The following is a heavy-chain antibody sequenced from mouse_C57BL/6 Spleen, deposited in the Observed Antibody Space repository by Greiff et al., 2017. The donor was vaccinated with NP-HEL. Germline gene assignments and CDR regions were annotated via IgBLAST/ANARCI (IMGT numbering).Heavy chain of an antibody. Sequence: QVQLQQPGAELVKPGASVKLSCKASGYTFTSYWMHWVKQRPGRGLEWIGRIDPNSGGTKYNEKFKSKATLTVDKPSSTAYMQLSSLTSEDSAVYYCARTPTTVVAPGWYFDVWGTGTTVTVSS. D-gene: IGHD1-1*01. V-gene: IGHV1-72*01. CDR2: IDPNSGGT. CDR1: GYTFTSYW. J-gene: IGHJ1*03. CDR3: ARTPTTVVAPGWYFDV.